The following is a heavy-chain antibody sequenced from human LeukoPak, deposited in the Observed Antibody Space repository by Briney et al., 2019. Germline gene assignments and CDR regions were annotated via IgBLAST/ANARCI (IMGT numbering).Heavy chain of an antibody. Sequence: PSETLSLTCTVSGGSISSYYWSWIRQPPGKGLEWIGYTYYSGSTNYNPSLKSRVTISVDTSKNQFSLKLSSVTAADTAVYYCARDPGDNWFDPWGQGTLVTVSS. J-gene: IGHJ5*02. CDR3: ARDPGDNWFDP. CDR1: GGSISSYY. CDR2: TYYSGST. D-gene: IGHD3-10*01. V-gene: IGHV4-59*01.